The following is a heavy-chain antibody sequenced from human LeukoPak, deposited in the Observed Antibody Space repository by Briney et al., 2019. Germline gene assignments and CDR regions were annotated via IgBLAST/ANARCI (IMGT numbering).Heavy chain of an antibody. V-gene: IGHV3-23*01. D-gene: IGHD2-2*01. Sequence: GGSLRLSCAAAGFTFSSYAMSWVRQAPGKGLEWVSAISGSGGSTYYADSVKGRFTISRDNSKNTLYLQMNSLIAEDTAVYYYAKGSRVACSSTSCYLFDYWGQGTLVTVSS. CDR2: ISGSGGST. CDR3: AKGSRVACSSTSCYLFDY. J-gene: IGHJ4*02. CDR1: GFTFSSYA.